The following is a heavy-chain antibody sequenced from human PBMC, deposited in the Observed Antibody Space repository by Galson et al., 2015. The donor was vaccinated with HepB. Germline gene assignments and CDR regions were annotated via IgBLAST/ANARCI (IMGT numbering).Heavy chain of an antibody. J-gene: IGHJ4*02. V-gene: IGHV3-30*04. Sequence: SLRLSCAASGFTFSSFPIHWVRQAPGKGLEWVALMSYDGNNKYYADSVKGRFTISRDNSKNTLYLQMNSLRPEDTAAYYCARTGSAMLSPFEFWGQGTLVTVSS. CDR1: GFTFSSFP. D-gene: IGHD2-2*01. CDR2: MSYDGNNK. CDR3: ARTGSAMLSPFEF.